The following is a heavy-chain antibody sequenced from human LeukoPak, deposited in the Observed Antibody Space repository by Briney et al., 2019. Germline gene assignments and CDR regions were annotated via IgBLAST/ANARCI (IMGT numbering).Heavy chain of an antibody. V-gene: IGHV4-39*01. Sequence: PSETLSLTCTVSGGSISSSSYYWGWIRQPPGKGLEWIGSIYYSGSTYYNPSLKSRVTISVDTSKNQFSLKLSSVTAADTAVYYCARTSTMRWSGPFFDYWGQGTLVTVSS. CDR1: GGSISSSSYY. CDR2: IYYSGST. D-gene: IGHD3-3*01. CDR3: ARTSTMRWSGPFFDY. J-gene: IGHJ4*02.